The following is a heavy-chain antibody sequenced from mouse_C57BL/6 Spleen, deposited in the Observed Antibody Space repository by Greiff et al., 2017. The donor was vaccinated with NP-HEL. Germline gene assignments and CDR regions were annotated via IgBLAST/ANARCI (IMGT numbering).Heavy chain of an antibody. CDR3: AKSPTEGY. CDR2: INPGSGGT. Sequence: VQLQQSGAELVRPGTSVKVSCKASGYAFTNYLIEWVKQRPGQGLEWIGVINPGSGGTNYNEKFKGKATLTADKSSSTAYMQLSSLTSEDSAVYFCAKSPTEGYWGQGATLTVSS. CDR1: GYAFTNYL. J-gene: IGHJ2*01. V-gene: IGHV1-54*01.